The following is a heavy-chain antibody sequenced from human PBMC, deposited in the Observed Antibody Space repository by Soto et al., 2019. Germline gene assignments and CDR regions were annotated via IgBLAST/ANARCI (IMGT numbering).Heavy chain of an antibody. D-gene: IGHD2-15*01. CDR2: IWYDGSKK. V-gene: IGHV3-33*01. Sequence: QVQLVESGGGVVQPGRSLRLSCAASGFTFSSYGMHWVRQAPGKGLEWVAVIWYDGSKKYYADSVKGRFIISRDNSKNPRYVQMNSLRAEDTAVYYCARERGGSIVGGLYGMDVWGQGTTVTVS. CDR1: GFTFSSYG. CDR3: ARERGGSIVGGLYGMDV. J-gene: IGHJ6*02.